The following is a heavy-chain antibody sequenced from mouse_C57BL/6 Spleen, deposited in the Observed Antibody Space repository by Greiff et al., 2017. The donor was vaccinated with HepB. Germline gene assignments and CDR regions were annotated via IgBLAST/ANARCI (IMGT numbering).Heavy chain of an antibody. CDR2: IYPRDGST. CDR3: AIYYSNYSFAY. V-gene: IGHV1-85*01. Sequence: QVQLQQSGPELVKPGASVKLSCKASGYTFTSYDINWVKQRPGQGLEWIGWIYPRDGSTKYNEKFKGKATLTVDTSSSTAYMELHSLTSEDSAVYFCAIYYSNYSFAYWGQGTLVTVSA. CDR1: GYTFTSYD. J-gene: IGHJ3*01. D-gene: IGHD2-5*01.